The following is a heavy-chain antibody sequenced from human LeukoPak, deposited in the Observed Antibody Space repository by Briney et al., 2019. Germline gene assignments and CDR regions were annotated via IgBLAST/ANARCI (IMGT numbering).Heavy chain of an antibody. Sequence: SETLSLTCTVSGGSISSYYWSGIRQPPGKGLEWIGYIYYSGSTNYNPSLKSRVTISVDTSKNQFSLKLSSVTAADTAVYYCARSPDPYSYGENDYWGQGTLVTVSS. D-gene: IGHD5-18*01. J-gene: IGHJ4*02. V-gene: IGHV4-59*08. CDR1: GGSISSYY. CDR2: IYYSGST. CDR3: ARSPDPYSYGENDY.